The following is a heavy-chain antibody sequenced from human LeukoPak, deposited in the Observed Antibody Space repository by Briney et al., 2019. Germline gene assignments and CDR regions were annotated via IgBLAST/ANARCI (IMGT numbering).Heavy chain of an antibody. V-gene: IGHV3-48*02. CDR2: ISGDSSTI. CDR3: SRTMVPVVITFDI. D-gene: IGHD3-10*01. Sequence: GGSLRLSCVASGFSFSTNSMTWLRQAPGRELQWVAYISGDSSTILYADSVKGRFTISRDNARNSLFLEMTSLRDDDTALYHCSRTMVPVVITFDIWGRGTWVTVSS. J-gene: IGHJ3*02. CDR1: GFSFSTNS.